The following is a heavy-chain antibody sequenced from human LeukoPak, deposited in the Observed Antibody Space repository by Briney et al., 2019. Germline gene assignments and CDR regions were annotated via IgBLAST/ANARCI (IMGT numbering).Heavy chain of an antibody. J-gene: IGHJ4*02. V-gene: IGHV4-59*01. CDR1: GGSISSYY. Sequence: SETLSLTCTVSGGSISSYYWSWIRQPPGKGLEWIGYIYYSGSTNYNPSLKSRVTISVDTSKNQFSLKLSSVAAADTAVYYCARVPDYGDYHRYFDYWGQGTLVTVSS. D-gene: IGHD4-17*01. CDR2: IYYSGST. CDR3: ARVPDYGDYHRYFDY.